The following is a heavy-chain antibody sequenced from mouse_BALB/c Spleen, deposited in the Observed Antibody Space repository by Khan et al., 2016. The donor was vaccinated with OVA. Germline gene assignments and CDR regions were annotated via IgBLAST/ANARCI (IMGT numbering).Heavy chain of an antibody. CDR3: TRRAYYYNSEGFAY. CDR1: GFTFSTYG. CDR2: ISSGGSYT. Sequence: EVKLVESGGDLVKPGGSLKLSCAASGFTFSTYGMSWVRQTPDKRLEWVAAISSGGSYTYYPDSVKGRFTISRDNAKNTLYLQMSSLKSEDTARYYCTRRAYYYNSEGFAYWGQGTLVTVSA. V-gene: IGHV5-6*02. D-gene: IGHD1-1*01. J-gene: IGHJ3*01.